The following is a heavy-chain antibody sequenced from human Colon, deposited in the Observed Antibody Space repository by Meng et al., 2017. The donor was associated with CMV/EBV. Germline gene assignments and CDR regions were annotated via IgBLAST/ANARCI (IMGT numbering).Heavy chain of an antibody. CDR1: GYTFNNYW. CDR3: ARVPYSSQSGLDF. D-gene: IGHD6-13*01. V-gene: IGHV3-74*01. Sequence: GESLKISCSASGYTFNNYWMNWVRQAPGKGLVWVARINSGGGKTSYPDAVRGRFTVSRDNDKNTLYLQMNSLRADDTAVYYCARVPYSSQSGLDFWGQGTLVTVSS. J-gene: IGHJ1*01. CDR2: INSGGGKT.